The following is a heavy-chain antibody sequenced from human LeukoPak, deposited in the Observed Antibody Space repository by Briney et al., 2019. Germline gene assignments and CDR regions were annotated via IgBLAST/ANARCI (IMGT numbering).Heavy chain of an antibody. CDR3: ARAFSKRYYYDSSAFDI. D-gene: IGHD3-22*01. V-gene: IGHV4-30-2*01. J-gene: IGHJ3*02. Sequence: SQTQSLTCAVSGGSISSGGYSWRWIRQPPGKGLEWIGYIYHSGSTYYNPSLKSRVTISVDRSKNQFSLKLSSVTAADTAVYYCARAFSKRYYYDSSAFDIWGQGTMVTVSS. CDR1: GGSISSGGYS. CDR2: IYHSGST.